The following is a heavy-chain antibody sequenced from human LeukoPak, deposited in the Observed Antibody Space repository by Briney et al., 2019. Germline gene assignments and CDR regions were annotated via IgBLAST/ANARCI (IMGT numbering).Heavy chain of an antibody. Sequence: HPGGSLRLSCAASGFTFSTYAMNWVRQAPGKGLEWVTAISRTGGSTYYADSVKGRFTISRDNSKNTLYLQMNSLRAEDTAVYSGAKDGYSSGAPTDYWGQGTLVTVSS. J-gene: IGHJ4*02. CDR1: GFTFSTYA. CDR2: ISRTGGST. CDR3: AKDGYSSGAPTDY. V-gene: IGHV3-23*01. D-gene: IGHD3-10*01.